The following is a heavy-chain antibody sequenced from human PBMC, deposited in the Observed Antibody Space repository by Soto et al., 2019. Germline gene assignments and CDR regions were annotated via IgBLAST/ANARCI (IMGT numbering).Heavy chain of an antibody. D-gene: IGHD4-17*01. J-gene: IGHJ4*02. CDR3: AREDTDGDYVLDY. CDR1: GFTFSSYS. V-gene: IGHV3-48*01. CDR2: ISSSSSTI. Sequence: GGSLRLSCAASGFTFSSYSMNWVRQAPGKGLEWVSYISSSSSTIYYADSVKGRFTISRDNAKNSLYLQMNSLRAEDTAVYYCAREDTDGDYVLDYWGQGTLVTVSS.